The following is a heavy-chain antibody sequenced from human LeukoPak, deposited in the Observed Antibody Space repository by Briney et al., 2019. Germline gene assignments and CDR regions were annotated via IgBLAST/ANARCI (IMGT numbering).Heavy chain of an antibody. J-gene: IGHJ4*02. Sequence: PSDTLSLTCAVSGYSISSGYYWGWIRQPPGKGLEWIGSIYHSGTTYYNPSLRSRVTISVDTSKNQFSLKLSSVTAADTAVYYCARQTGTTPTFAYWGQGTLVTVSS. CDR2: IYHSGTT. D-gene: IGHD1-1*01. V-gene: IGHV4-38-2*01. CDR3: ARQTGTTPTFAY. CDR1: GYSISSGYY.